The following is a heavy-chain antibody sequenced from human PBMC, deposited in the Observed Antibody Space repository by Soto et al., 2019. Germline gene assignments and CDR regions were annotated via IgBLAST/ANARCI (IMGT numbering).Heavy chain of an antibody. V-gene: IGHV1-46*01. J-gene: IGHJ6*02. CDR2: INPNGGGA. CDR3: ARPRALYYGMDV. CDR1: GYTFTLYY. Sequence: QVQLVQSGAEVREPGASVKVSCKASGYTFTLYYMHWVRQAPGQGLEWMGIINPNGGGATYAQNFQGRVSLSRDTSTRTVYMELNSLRFDDTAVYYCARPRALYYGMDVWGRGTTVIV.